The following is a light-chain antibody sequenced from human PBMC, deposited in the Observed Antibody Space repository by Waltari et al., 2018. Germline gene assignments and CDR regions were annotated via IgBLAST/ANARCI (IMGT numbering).Light chain of an antibody. CDR1: SSDIGGYNF. V-gene: IGLV2-14*01. CDR2: DVS. Sequence: QSALTQPASVSGSPGQSITLSCTGTSSDIGGYNFVSWYQQRPDKAPKLIIYDVSKRPSGVSNRVSGSKSGNTASLTISGLQAENEADYYCSSYTSSSTSVIFG. CDR3: SSYTSSSTSVI. J-gene: IGLJ2*01.